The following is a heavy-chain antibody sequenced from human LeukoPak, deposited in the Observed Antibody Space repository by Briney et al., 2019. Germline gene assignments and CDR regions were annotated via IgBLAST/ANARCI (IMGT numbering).Heavy chain of an antibody. CDR2: INAGNGNT. CDR1: GYTFTSYA. J-gene: IGHJ4*02. V-gene: IGHV1-3*01. D-gene: IGHD5-12*01. Sequence: ASVKVSCKASGYTFTSYAMRWVRQAPGQRLEWMGWINAGNGNTKYSQKFQGRVTITRDTSAGTAYMELSSLRSEDTAVYYCARVSGYDFHPIDYWGQGTLVTVSS. CDR3: ARVSGYDFHPIDY.